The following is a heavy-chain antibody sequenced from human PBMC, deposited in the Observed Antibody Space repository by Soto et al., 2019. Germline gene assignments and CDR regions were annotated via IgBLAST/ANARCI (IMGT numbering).Heavy chain of an antibody. D-gene: IGHD6-13*01. CDR1: GYIFTSNG. J-gene: IGHJ5*01. CDR2: ISAYNGNT. CDR3: ARSSTQTPSQYSSSWFDY. V-gene: IGHV1-18*01. Sequence: GASVKVSCKASGYIFTSNGISWVRQAPGQGLEWMGWISAYNGNTNYAQKVQGRVTMTTDTSTNTAYMDLRSLRSDDTAVYYCARSSTQTPSQYSSSWFDYWGQGTLVTVSS.